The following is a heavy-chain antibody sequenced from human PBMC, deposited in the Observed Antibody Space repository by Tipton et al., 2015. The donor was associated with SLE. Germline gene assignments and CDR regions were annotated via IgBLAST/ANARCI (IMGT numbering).Heavy chain of an antibody. CDR2: INHSGST. J-gene: IGHJ4*02. CDR1: GYSISSGYY. Sequence: TLSLTCAVSGYSISSGYYWGWIRQPPGKGLEWIGEINHSGSTNYNPSLKSRVTISVDTSKNQFSLKLSSVTAADTAVYYCASSPSFDYWGQGTLVTVSS. V-gene: IGHV4-38-2*01. CDR3: ASSPSFDY.